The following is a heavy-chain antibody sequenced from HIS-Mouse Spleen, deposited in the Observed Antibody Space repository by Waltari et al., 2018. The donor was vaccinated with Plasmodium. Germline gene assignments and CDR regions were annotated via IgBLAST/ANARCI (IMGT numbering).Heavy chain of an antibody. V-gene: IGHV4-59*01. CDR3: ARVPYLEWLLYFDY. CDR2: IYYSGST. Sequence: QVQLQESGPGLVKPSETLSLTCTVSGGSLSRSYWSWIRPPPGKGLEWIGYIYYSGSTNYNPSLKSRVTISVDTSKNQFSLKLSSVTAADTAVYYCARVPYLEWLLYFDYWGQGTLVTVSS. CDR1: GGSLSRSY. J-gene: IGHJ4*02. D-gene: IGHD3-3*01.